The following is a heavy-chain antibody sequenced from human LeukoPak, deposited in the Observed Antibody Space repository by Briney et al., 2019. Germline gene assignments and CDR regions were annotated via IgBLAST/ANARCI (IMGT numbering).Heavy chain of an antibody. CDR2: IYPGDSGT. CDR1: GYSFTSYW. D-gene: IGHD3-3*01. CDR3: ARLSYDFWSGYSSTNYFDY. Sequence: GESLKISCKGSGYSFTSYWIGWVRQMPGKGLEWMGIIYPGDSGTRYSPSFQGQVTISADKSISTAYLQWSSLKASDTAMYYCARLSYDFWSGYSSTNYFDYWGQGTLVTVSS. V-gene: IGHV5-51*01. J-gene: IGHJ4*02.